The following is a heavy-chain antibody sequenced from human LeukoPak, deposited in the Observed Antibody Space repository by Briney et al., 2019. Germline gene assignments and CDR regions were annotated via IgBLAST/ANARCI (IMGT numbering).Heavy chain of an antibody. CDR1: GYRFANYW. D-gene: IGHD1-20*01. Sequence: GESLKLSCQGSGYRFANYWIVWVRQMPAKSLERMGIIYHADSDTRYSPSFQGRVTISADKSINLAYLQWRSLKASDTAMYFCASAGITAAFDVWGQGTVVPVSS. CDR3: ASAGITAAFDV. V-gene: IGHV5-51*01. CDR2: IYHADSDT. J-gene: IGHJ3*01.